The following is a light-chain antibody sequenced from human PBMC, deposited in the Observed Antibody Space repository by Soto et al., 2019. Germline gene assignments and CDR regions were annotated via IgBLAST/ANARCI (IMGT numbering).Light chain of an antibody. CDR3: QKYDSVPTRIA. J-gene: IGKJ3*01. CDR1: QAIGNN. CDR2: AAS. Sequence: DIQMTQSPASLSASVGDRVTITCRASQAIGNNLAWLQQKPGKAPKLLIYAASTLESGVPSRFSGSGYGTYFTLTISSLQPEDVATYYCQKYDSVPTRIAFGPGTKVDIQ. V-gene: IGKV1-27*01.